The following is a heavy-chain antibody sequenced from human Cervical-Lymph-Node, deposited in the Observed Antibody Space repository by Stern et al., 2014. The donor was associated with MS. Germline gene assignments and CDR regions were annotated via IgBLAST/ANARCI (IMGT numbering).Heavy chain of an antibody. V-gene: IGHV3-33*01. CDR1: ESTFRDYG. D-gene: IGHD6-19*01. Sequence: VQLVESGGGVVQPGTSLRLSCAASESTFRDYGMHWVRQAPGKGLESVAVIYYDGSHRYYTDSVKGRFTISRDNSKNTLYLQMSGLRAEDTAVYYCASLIAVAGTWVDYWGQGTLVTVSS. CDR2: IYYDGSHR. CDR3: ASLIAVAGTWVDY. J-gene: IGHJ4*02.